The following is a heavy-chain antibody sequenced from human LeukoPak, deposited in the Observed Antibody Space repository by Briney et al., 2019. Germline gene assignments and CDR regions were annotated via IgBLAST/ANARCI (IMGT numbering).Heavy chain of an antibody. CDR2: IYYSGST. Sequence: ASETLSLTCTVSGGSISSYYWSWIRQPPGKGLEWIGYIYYSGSTNYNPSLKSRVTISVDTSKNQFSLKLSSVTAADTADYFCARLSDYDVDTSHYMDVWGKGTTVTVSS. J-gene: IGHJ6*03. D-gene: IGHD3-22*01. CDR1: GGSISSYY. V-gene: IGHV4-59*01. CDR3: ARLSDYDVDTSHYMDV.